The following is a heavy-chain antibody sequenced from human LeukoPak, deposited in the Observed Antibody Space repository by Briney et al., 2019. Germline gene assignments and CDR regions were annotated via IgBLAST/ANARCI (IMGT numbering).Heavy chain of an antibody. J-gene: IGHJ3*02. V-gene: IGHV4-4*07. CDR2: IYTSGST. CDR3: ARSDYDILTGYYWPSAFDI. D-gene: IGHD3-9*01. Sequence: SETLSLTCTVSGGSISSYYWSWIRQPAGKGLEWIGRIYTSGSTNYNPSLKSRVTMSVDTSKNQFPLKLSSVTAADTAVYYCARSDYDILTGYYWPSAFDIWGQGTMVTVSS. CDR1: GGSISSYY.